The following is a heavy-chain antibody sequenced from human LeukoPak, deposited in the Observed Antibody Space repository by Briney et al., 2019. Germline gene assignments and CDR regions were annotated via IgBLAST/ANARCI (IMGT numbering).Heavy chain of an antibody. D-gene: IGHD3-3*01. J-gene: IGHJ6*03. V-gene: IGHV3-23*01. CDR3: AKSPIDYDFWSGPTDYYYMDV. CDR2: ISGSGGST. Sequence: PGGSLRLSCAASGFTFSSYAMSWVRQAPGKGLEWVSAISGSGGSTYYADSVKGRFTISRDNSKNTLYLQMNSLRAEDTAVYYCAKSPIDYDFWSGPTDYYYMDVWGKGTTVTVSS. CDR1: GFTFSSYA.